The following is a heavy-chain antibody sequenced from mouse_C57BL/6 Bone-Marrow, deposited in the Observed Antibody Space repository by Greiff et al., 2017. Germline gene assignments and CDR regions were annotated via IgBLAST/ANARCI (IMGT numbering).Heavy chain of an antibody. J-gene: IGHJ2*01. Sequence: QVTLKESGAELVRPGTSVKVSCKASGYAFTNYLIEWVKQRPGQGLEWIGVINPGSGGTNYNEKFKGKATLTADKSSSTAYMQLSSLTSEDSAVYFCARPYYYGSADYWGQGTTLTVSS. CDR1: GYAFTNYL. V-gene: IGHV1-54*01. D-gene: IGHD1-1*01. CDR2: INPGSGGT. CDR3: ARPYYYGSADY.